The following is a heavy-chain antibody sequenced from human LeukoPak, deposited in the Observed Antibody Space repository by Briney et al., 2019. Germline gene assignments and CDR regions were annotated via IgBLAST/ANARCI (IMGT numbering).Heavy chain of an antibody. CDR2: IKQDGSEK. V-gene: IGHV3-7*01. CDR1: GFTFSTYW. D-gene: IGHD5-18*01. J-gene: IGHJ4*02. Sequence: GGSLRLSCSASGFTFSTYWMSWVRQAPGKGLEWVANIKQDGSEKNYVDSVKGRFTISRDNAKTSLYLQMNSLRAEDTAVYYCARSLWPEDYWGQGTLVTVSS. CDR3: ARSLWPEDY.